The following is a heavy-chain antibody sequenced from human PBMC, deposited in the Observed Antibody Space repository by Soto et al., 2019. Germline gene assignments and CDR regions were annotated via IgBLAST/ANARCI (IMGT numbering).Heavy chain of an antibody. CDR2: IYYSGST. J-gene: IGHJ6*02. CDR3: ARDRKTYYYYYGMDV. Sequence: SETLSLTCTVSGGSIRSGDYYWSWIRQPPGKGLEWIGYIYYSGSTYYHPSLQSRVTISVDTSKNQFSLKLSSVTAADTAVYYCARDRKTYYYYYGMDVWGQGTTVTVSS. CDR1: GGSIRSGDYY. V-gene: IGHV4-30-4*02.